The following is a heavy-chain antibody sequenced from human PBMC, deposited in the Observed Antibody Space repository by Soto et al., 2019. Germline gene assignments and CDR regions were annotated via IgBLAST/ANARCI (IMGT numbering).Heavy chain of an antibody. D-gene: IGHD2-15*01. Sequence: GGSLRLSCAASGFTFSSYGMHWVRQAPGKGLEWVAVIWYDGSNKYYADSVKGRFTISRDNSKNTLYLQMNSLRAEDTAVYYCASGGCSGGSCYPSLNYYGMDVWGQGTTVTVSS. CDR2: IWYDGSNK. CDR1: GFTFSSYG. CDR3: ASGGCSGGSCYPSLNYYGMDV. J-gene: IGHJ6*02. V-gene: IGHV3-33*01.